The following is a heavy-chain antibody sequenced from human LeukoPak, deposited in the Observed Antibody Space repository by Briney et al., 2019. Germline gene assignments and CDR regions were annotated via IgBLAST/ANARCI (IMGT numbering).Heavy chain of an antibody. CDR2: IYSGGST. CDR1: GFTFRNYW. J-gene: IGHJ4*02. CDR3: AREWATVTTD. Sequence: GGSLRLSCIGTGFTFRNYWMRWVRQAPGKGLEWVSVIYSGGSTYYADSVKGRFTISRDNTKNTLYLQMNSLRAEDTAVYYCAREWATVTTDWGQGTLVTVSS. D-gene: IGHD4-17*01. V-gene: IGHV3-66*01.